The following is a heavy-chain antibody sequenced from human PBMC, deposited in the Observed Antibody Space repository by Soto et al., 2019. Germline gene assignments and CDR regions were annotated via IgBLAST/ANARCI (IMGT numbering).Heavy chain of an antibody. CDR2: VWHDGKTK. V-gene: IGHV3-33*01. CDR1: GFTFSNYG. J-gene: IGHJ4*02. Sequence: QVQLVESGGGVVQPERSLRLSCAASGFTFSNYGMHLVRQAPGKGLEWVAVVWHDGKTKYYADSVEGRFTISRDNSRNTLFLQMNSLRAEDTAVYHCARDRGSDDPIDYWGQGTLVTVSS. D-gene: IGHD3-10*01. CDR3: ARDRGSDDPIDY.